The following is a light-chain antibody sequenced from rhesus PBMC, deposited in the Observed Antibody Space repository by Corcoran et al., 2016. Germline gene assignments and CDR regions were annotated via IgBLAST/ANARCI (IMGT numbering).Light chain of an antibody. CDR2: EAS. J-gene: IGKJ1*01. Sequence: DIQMTQSPSSLSASVGDRVTITCRASQGITNYLAWYQQKPGETPKLLVYEASSLQSGIPSRFSGSGSGTDFTLTISSLQSEDFATYYCQHYYRTPRTFGQGTNVEIK. V-gene: IGKV1-25*01. CDR1: QGITNY. CDR3: QHYYRTPRT.